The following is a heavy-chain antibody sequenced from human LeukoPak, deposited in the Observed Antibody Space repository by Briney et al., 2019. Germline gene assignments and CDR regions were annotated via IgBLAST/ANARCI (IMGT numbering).Heavy chain of an antibody. CDR2: IYTSGST. CDR1: GGSISSYY. CDR3: ARHHVYSDAFDI. D-gene: IGHD2-8*01. J-gene: IGHJ3*02. V-gene: IGHV4-4*09. Sequence: SETLSLTCTVSGGSISSYYWSWIRQPPGKGLEWIGYIYTSGSTNYNPSLKGRVTISVDTSKNQFSLKLSSVTAADTAVYYCARHHVYSDAFDIWGQGTMVTVSS.